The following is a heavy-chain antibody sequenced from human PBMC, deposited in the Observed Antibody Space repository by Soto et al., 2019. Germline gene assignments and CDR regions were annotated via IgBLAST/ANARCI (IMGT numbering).Heavy chain of an antibody. J-gene: IGHJ4*02. V-gene: IGHV5-51*01. Sequence: GESLKISCKGSGYSFTNYWIGWVRQMPGKGLEWMGIIYPGDSNTRYSPSFQGQVTISADKSISTAYLQWSSLKASDTAIYYCARHRSLGSPDYWGQGTLVTVSS. CDR1: GYSFTNYW. CDR2: IYPGDSNT. CDR3: ARHRSLGSPDY.